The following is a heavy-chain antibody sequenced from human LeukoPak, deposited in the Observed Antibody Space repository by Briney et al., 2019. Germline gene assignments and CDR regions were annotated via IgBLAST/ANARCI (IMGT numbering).Heavy chain of an antibody. J-gene: IGHJ4*02. Sequence: PGRSLRLSCAASGFTFSSYGMLWVRQAPGKGLEWVAVISYDGSNKYYADSVKGRFTISRDNSKNTLYLQMNSLRAEDTAVYYCAKDHDSSGIDYRGQGTLVTVSS. D-gene: IGHD3-22*01. CDR1: GFTFSSYG. CDR3: AKDHDSSGIDY. V-gene: IGHV3-30*18. CDR2: ISYDGSNK.